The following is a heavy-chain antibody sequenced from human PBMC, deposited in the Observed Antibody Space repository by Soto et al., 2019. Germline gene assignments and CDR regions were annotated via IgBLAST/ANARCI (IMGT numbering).Heavy chain of an antibody. CDR1: GGYISSYY. D-gene: IGHD4-17*01. Sequence: QVQLQESGPGLVKPSETLSLTCTVSGGYISSYYWSWIRQPPGKGLEWIGYIYYSGSTNYNPSLKSRVTISVDTAKIQSSLELSSVTAADTAVYYCARVDDYGDYYCGQGTLVTVSS. V-gene: IGHV4-59*01. CDR3: ARVDDYGDYY. J-gene: IGHJ4*02. CDR2: IYYSGST.